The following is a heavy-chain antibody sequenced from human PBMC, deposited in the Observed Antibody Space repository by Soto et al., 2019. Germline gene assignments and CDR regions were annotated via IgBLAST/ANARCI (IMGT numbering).Heavy chain of an antibody. CDR3: ARSNSGLSGYYYYGMDV. CDR2: IIPIFGTA. Sequence: GASVKVSCKASGGTFSSYAISWVRQAPGQGLEWMGGIIPIFGTANYAQKFQGRVTITADESTSTAYMELSSLRSEDTAVYYCARSNSGLSGYYYYGMDVWGQGTTVTSP. J-gene: IGHJ6*02. CDR1: GGTFSSYA. V-gene: IGHV1-69*13. D-gene: IGHD6-19*01.